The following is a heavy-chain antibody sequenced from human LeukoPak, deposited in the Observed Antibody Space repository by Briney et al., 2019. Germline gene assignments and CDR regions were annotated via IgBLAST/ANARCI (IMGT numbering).Heavy chain of an antibody. CDR2: INSDGSIT. Sequence: GGSLRLSCAASGFTFSRNWMHWVRQAPGKGLVWVSRINSDGSITNYADSVKGRFTISRDNAKDTLYLQMSSLRAEDTAVYYCAKIDAYWGQGTLVTVSS. CDR3: AKIDAY. V-gene: IGHV3-74*01. CDR1: GFTFSRNW. J-gene: IGHJ4*02.